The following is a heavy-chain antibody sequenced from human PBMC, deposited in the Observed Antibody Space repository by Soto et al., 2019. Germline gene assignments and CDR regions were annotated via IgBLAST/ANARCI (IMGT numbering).Heavy chain of an antibody. J-gene: IGHJ6*02. CDR1: GFTFSSYW. D-gene: IGHD3-10*01. Sequence: GSLVLACAASGFTFSSYWMHGVRQAPGKGLVWVSRINSDGSSTSYADSVKGRFTISRDNAKNTLYLQMNSLRAEDTAVYYCARVSASMVRGVIIYYGMDVWGQGTKVTVYS. CDR3: ARVSASMVRGVIIYYGMDV. CDR2: INSDGSST. V-gene: IGHV3-74*01.